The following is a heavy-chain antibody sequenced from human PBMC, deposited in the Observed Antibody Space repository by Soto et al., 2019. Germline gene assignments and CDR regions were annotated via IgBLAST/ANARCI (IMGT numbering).Heavy chain of an antibody. D-gene: IGHD4-17*01. CDR1: GFTFSSYA. CDR2: ISGSGGST. CDR3: AKQGTPDYGDYSGRFDP. V-gene: IGHV3-23*01. Sequence: GGSLRLSCAASGFTFSSYAMSWVRQAPGKGLEWVSAISGSGGSTYYADSVKGRFTISRDNSKNTLYLQMNSLRAEDTAVYYCAKQGTPDYGDYSGRFDPWGQGTLVTVSS. J-gene: IGHJ5*02.